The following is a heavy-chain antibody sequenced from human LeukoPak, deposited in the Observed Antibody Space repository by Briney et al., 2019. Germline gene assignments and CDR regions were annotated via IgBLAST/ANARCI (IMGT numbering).Heavy chain of an antibody. D-gene: IGHD2-15*01. CDR1: GGSFSDYH. CDR3: AIRLPNKWFDP. CDR2: ISRTGDT. J-gene: IGHJ5*02. V-gene: IGHV4-34*01. Sequence: SETLSLTCSVYGGSFSDYHWNWIRQPPGEGLEWIGEISRTGDTSYNPSLKSRVTISVDTSRNQFSLRLSPVTAADTAVYYCAIRLPNKWFDPGGQGTLVTVSS.